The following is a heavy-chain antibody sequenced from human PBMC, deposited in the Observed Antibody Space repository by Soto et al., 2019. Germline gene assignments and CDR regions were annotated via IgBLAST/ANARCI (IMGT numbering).Heavy chain of an antibody. D-gene: IGHD3-16*01. CDR1: GFTFSSYA. J-gene: IGHJ6*02. CDR2: ISYDGSNK. V-gene: IGHV3-30-3*01. CDR3: AREGDDYYYYYGMDV. Sequence: QVQLVESGGGVVQPGRSLRLSCAASGFTFSSYAMHWVRQAPGKGLEWVAVISYDGSNKYYADSVKGRFTISRDNSKNTLYLHMNSLRAEVTAVYYCAREGDDYYYYYGMDVWGQGTTVIVSS.